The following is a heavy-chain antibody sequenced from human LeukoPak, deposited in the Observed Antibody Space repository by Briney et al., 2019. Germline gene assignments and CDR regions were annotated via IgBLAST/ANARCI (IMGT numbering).Heavy chain of an antibody. J-gene: IGHJ4*02. V-gene: IGHV1-69*01. CDR3: ARDGSVEMASRY. Sequence: ASVKVSCKASGGTFSSYAISWVRQAPGQGLEWMGGIIPIFGTANYAQKFQGRVTITADESTSTAYMELRSLRSDDTAVYYCARDGSVEMASRYWGQGTLVTVSS. CDR1: GGTFSSYA. D-gene: IGHD5-24*01. CDR2: IIPIFGTA.